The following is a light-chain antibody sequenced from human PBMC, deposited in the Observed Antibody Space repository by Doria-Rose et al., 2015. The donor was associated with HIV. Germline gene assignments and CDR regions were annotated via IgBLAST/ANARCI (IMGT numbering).Light chain of an antibody. V-gene: IGKV3-20*01. CDR2: DGY. J-gene: IGKJ1*01. CDR1: QRFSSTY. Sequence: LTQSPGTLSLSPGERATLSCRASQRFSSTYLAWYQQQPGQAPSLLIYDGYTRATGIPDRFSASGSGTDFTLTINRLEPEDFALYYCHQYGTSWTFGQGTKVEI. CDR3: HQYGTSWT.